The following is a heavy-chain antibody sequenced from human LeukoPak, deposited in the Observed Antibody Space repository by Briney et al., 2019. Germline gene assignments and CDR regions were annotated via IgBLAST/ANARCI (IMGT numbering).Heavy chain of an antibody. CDR3: ARDRFRGYSSSWSYFEY. CDR1: GGSINNYY. J-gene: IGHJ4*02. CDR2: MYYSGGT. Sequence: SETLSLTCTVSGGSINNYYWNWIRQPPGKGLEWIGYMYYSGGTNYNPSLTSRVTISVDTSRNQFSLKLTSVTAADTAVYYCARDRFRGYSSSWSYFEYWGQGALVTVSS. V-gene: IGHV4-59*01. D-gene: IGHD6-13*01.